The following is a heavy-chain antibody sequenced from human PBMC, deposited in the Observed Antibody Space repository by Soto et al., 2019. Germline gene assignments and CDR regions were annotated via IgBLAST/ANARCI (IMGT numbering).Heavy chain of an antibody. CDR1: GFTFSNAW. CDR3: TTDQWFGELLLTLDAFDI. V-gene: IGHV3-15*01. D-gene: IGHD3-10*01. Sequence: GGSLRLSCAASGFTFSNAWMSWVRQAPGKGLEWVGRIKSKTDGGTTDYAAPVKGRFTISRDDSKNTLYLQMNSLKTEDTAVYYCTTDQWFGELLLTLDAFDIWGQGTMVTVSS. CDR2: IKSKTDGGTT. J-gene: IGHJ3*02.